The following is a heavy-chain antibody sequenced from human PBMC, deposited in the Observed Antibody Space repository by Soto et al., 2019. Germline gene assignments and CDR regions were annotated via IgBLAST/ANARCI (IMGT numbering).Heavy chain of an antibody. CDR3: ARGYCSGGSCYDAFDI. J-gene: IGHJ3*02. CDR2: INHSGST. D-gene: IGHD2-15*01. Sequence: PSETLSLTCAVYGGSFSGYYWSWIRQPPGKGLEWIGEINHSGSTNYNPSLKSRVTISADTSKNQFSLKLSSVTAADTAVYYCARGYCSGGSCYDAFDIWGQGTMVTVSS. V-gene: IGHV4-34*01. CDR1: GGSFSGYY.